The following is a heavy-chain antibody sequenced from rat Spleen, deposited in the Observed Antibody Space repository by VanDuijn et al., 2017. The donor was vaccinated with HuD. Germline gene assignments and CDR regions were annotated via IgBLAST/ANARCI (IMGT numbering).Heavy chain of an antibody. D-gene: IGHD1-9*01. Sequence: EVQLVESGGGLVQPGRSLKLSCAASGFTFSNYDMAWVRQAPTKGLEWVSSINTDGANTYYPDSVKGRFTISRDNAENTVYLQMNSLRSEDTATYYCGKGMGITNWGQGVMVTVSS. V-gene: IGHV5S23*01. CDR3: GKGMGITN. CDR1: GFTFSNYD. CDR2: INTDGANT. J-gene: IGHJ2*01.